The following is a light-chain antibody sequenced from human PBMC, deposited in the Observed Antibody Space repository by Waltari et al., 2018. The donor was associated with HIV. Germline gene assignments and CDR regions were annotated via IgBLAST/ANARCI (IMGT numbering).Light chain of an antibody. J-gene: IGLJ3*02. Sequence: QSVLNQPPSASGTPGQRVTISCSGSSSNIRSNTVHWYQQLPGKAPKLLIDSNNQRPSGVPDLFSGSKSGTSASLAISGLQSEDEADYYCAAWDDSLNGPVFGGGTKLTVL. CDR3: AAWDDSLNGPV. CDR2: SNN. V-gene: IGLV1-44*01. CDR1: SSNIRSNT.